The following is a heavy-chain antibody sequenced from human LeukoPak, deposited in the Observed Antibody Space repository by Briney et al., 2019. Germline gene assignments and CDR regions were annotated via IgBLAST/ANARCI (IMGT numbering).Heavy chain of an antibody. CDR3: TTDRGRTELPLFGY. CDR1: GFTFSNAW. D-gene: IGHD1-26*01. Sequence: PGGSLRLSCAASGFTFSNAWMSAVRPAPGRGLEWVGRIKRKSGGGTTDYAARVKDRFAISRDDSRNTLYLQMNSLKTEDTAVYYCTTDRGRTELPLFGYWGQGTLVTVSS. V-gene: IGHV3-15*01. J-gene: IGHJ4*02. CDR2: IKRKSGGGTT.